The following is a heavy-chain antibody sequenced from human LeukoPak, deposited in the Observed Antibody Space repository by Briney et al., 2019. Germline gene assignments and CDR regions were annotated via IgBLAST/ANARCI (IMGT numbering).Heavy chain of an antibody. D-gene: IGHD2-15*01. J-gene: IGHJ6*02. CDR3: ARAPYCSGSSCYFYYYYGMDV. CDR1: GGSISSGDYY. CDR2: IYYSGST. V-gene: IGHV4-30-4*01. Sequence: PSETLSLTCTVSGGSISSGDYYWSWIRQPPGKGLEWIGYIYYSGSTYYNPSLKSRVTISVDTSKNQFSLKLSSVTAVDTAVYYCARAPYCSGSSCYFYYYYGMDVWGRGTTVTVSS.